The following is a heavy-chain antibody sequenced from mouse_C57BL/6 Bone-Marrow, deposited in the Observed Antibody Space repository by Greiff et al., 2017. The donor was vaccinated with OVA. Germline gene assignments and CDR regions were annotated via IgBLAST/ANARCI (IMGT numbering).Heavy chain of an antibody. CDR3: ARGAYGNYRVDY. CDR2: ISYDGSN. CDR1: GYSITSGYY. V-gene: IGHV3-6*01. J-gene: IGHJ2*01. D-gene: IGHD2-1*01. Sequence: EVQLQESGPGLVKPSQSLSLTCSVTGYSITSGYYWNWIRQFPGNKLEWMGYISYDGSNNYNPSLKNRISITRDTSKNQFFLKLNSVTTEDTATYYCARGAYGNYRVDYWGQGTTLTVSS.